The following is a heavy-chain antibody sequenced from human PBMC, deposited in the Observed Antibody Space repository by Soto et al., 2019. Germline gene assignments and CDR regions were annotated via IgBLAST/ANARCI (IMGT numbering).Heavy chain of an antibody. Sequence: QVYLVESGGGVVQPGRSLRLSCAVSGFTFPNFAMHWVRQVPGKGLEWVALISSDGSNRYYADSVKGRVTISRDNSKNTLYLQMNSLRTEDTAVFICAKDYYYTRSGSYSPYYLDYWGQGTLVTVSS. D-gene: IGHD3-10*01. V-gene: IGHV3-30*18. CDR2: ISSDGSNR. CDR1: GFTFPNFA. J-gene: IGHJ4*02. CDR3: AKDYYYTRSGSYSPYYLDY.